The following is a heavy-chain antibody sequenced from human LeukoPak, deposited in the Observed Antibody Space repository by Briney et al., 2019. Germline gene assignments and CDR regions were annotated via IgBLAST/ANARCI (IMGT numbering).Heavy chain of an antibody. V-gene: IGHV3-7*01. Sequence: GGSPRLSCAASGFTFATSWMTWVRQAPGKGLEWVALMNQDGSKTLFVDSVKGRFAISRDNGKNSLYLQMDSLRAEDTAVCFCTRDPSHGALDIWGQGTTVTVSS. CDR1: GFTFATSW. CDR3: TRDPSHGALDI. J-gene: IGHJ3*02. CDR2: MNQDGSKT.